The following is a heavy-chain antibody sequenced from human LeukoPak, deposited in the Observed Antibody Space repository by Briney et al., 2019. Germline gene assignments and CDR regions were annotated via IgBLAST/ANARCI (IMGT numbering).Heavy chain of an antibody. CDR2: INHSGST. CDR3: ARDREFMITFGGVIVFGGVHAFDI. J-gene: IGHJ3*02. CDR1: GGSFSGYY. D-gene: IGHD3-16*02. Sequence: SETLSLTCAVYGGSFSGYYWSWIRQPPGKGLEWIGEINHSGSTNYNPSLKSRVTISVDTSKNQFSLKLSSVTAADTAVYYCARDREFMITFGGVIVFGGVHAFDIWGQGTMVTVSS. V-gene: IGHV4-34*01.